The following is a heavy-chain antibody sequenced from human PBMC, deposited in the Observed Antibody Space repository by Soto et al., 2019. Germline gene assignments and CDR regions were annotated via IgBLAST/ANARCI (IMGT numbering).Heavy chain of an antibody. CDR3: AKNGQPPYYYYGLDV. V-gene: IGHV1-18*01. D-gene: IGHD2-8*01. CDR2: ISGYNGDT. Sequence: GASVKVSCKASGYTFTRYGISWVRQAPGQGLEWMGWISGYNGDTTYAQKFQGRVTMTIDTSTSTAYMELRSLTSDDTAVYYCAKNGQPPYYYYGLDVWGQGTTVTVSS. J-gene: IGHJ6*02. CDR1: GYTFTRYG.